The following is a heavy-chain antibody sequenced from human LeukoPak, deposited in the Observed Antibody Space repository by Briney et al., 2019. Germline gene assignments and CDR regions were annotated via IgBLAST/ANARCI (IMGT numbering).Heavy chain of an antibody. CDR1: GFTFSIYA. CDR3: ARHRGSQYYYYMDV. CDR2: INTDGSST. V-gene: IGHV3-74*01. D-gene: IGHD3-10*01. Sequence: GGSLRLSCAASGFTFSIYAMSWVRQAPGKGLEWVSRINTDGSSTSYANSVKGRFTISRDNAKNTLYLQMNSLRAEDTAVYYCARHRGSQYYYYMDVWGKGTTVTVYS. J-gene: IGHJ6*03.